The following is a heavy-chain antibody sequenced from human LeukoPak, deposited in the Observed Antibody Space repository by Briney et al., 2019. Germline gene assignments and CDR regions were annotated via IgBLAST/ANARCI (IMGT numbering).Heavy chain of an antibody. D-gene: IGHD7-27*01. J-gene: IGHJ3*02. Sequence: WSXXXQXPXXXXXXXXXIYYSGSTNYNPSLKSRVTISVDTSKNQFSLKLSSVTAADTAVYYCARAAWGLSPADAFDIWGQGTMVTVSS. V-gene: IGHV4-59*01. CDR3: ARAAWGLSPADAFDI. CDR2: IYYSGST.